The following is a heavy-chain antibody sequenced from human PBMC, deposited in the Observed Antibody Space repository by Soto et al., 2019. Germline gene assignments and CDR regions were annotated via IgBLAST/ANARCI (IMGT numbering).Heavy chain of an antibody. D-gene: IGHD3-10*01. CDR3: ANYASGYYYYGMDF. V-gene: IGHV3-23*01. CDR2: IGGSGGST. CDR1: GFTFDTSA. Sequence: EVQLLESGGGLVQPGGSLRLSCAASGFTFDTSAMSWVRQAPGKGLEWVSGIGGSGGSTFYADSVKGRFTISRDNSKNTLYLQMNSLRREDAAVYYCANYASGYYYYGMDFWGQGTTVTVSS. J-gene: IGHJ6*02.